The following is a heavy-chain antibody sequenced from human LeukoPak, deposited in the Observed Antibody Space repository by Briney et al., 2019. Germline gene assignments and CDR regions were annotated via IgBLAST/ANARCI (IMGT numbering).Heavy chain of an antibody. CDR2: SSISGSTI. CDR3: ARVRRDGYIDY. J-gene: IGHJ4*02. V-gene: IGHV3-11*01. CDR1: GFTFSDYY. Sequence: GGSLTLSCAASGFTFSDYYMSWIRQAPGKGLEWVSYSSISGSTIYYADSVKGGFTISRDNAKNSLYLQMNSLRAEDTAVYYCARVRRDGYIDYWGQGTLVTVSS.